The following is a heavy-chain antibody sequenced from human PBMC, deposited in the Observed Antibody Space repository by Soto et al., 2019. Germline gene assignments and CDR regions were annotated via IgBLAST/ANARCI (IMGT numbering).Heavy chain of an antibody. J-gene: IGHJ4*02. Sequence: GGSLRLSCVASGFTFSDYSMSWIRQAPGKGLEWLAFIDSRGRTLSYADSVRGRFTISRDNAENSVYLQMDSLRADDTAVYYCARTTAVPNSLRSRYFFDYWGQGTLVTVSS. CDR3: ARTTAVPNSLRSRYFFDY. CDR1: GFTFSDYS. CDR2: IDSRGRTL. V-gene: IGHV3-11*01. D-gene: IGHD4-17*01.